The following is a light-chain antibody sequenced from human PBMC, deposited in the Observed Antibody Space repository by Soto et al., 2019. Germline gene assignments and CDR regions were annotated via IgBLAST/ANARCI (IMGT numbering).Light chain of an antibody. CDR3: QSYDSSLALARV. CDR1: TSNIGAPYD. Sequence: QSVLTQPPSVSGAPGQRVSISCTGSTSNIGAPYDVHWYQHLPGTAPKLLISSNNNRPSGVPDRFSVSKSGTSASLAITRLQPEDEADYYCQSYDSSLALARVFGTGTKLTVL. J-gene: IGLJ1*01. V-gene: IGLV1-40*01. CDR2: SNN.